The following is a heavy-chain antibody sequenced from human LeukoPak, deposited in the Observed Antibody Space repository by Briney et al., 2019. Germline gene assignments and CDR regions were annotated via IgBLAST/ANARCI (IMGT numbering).Heavy chain of an antibody. CDR1: GFTFSSYS. Sequence: GGSLRLSCAASGFTFSSYSMNWVRQAPVKGLEWVSSISSSSSYIYHADSVKGRFTISRDNAKNSLYLQMNSLRAEDTAVYYCARGPDSSGWHYWGQGTLVTVSS. CDR2: ISSSSSYI. J-gene: IGHJ4*02. CDR3: ARGPDSSGWHY. V-gene: IGHV3-21*01. D-gene: IGHD6-19*01.